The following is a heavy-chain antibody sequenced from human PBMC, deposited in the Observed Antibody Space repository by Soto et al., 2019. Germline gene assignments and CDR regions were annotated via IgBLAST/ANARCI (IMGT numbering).Heavy chain of an antibody. CDR3: ARARAHIVVVTAKEGPGANWFDP. V-gene: IGHV4-34*01. CDR2: INHSGST. D-gene: IGHD2-21*02. CDR1: GGSFSGYY. J-gene: IGHJ5*02. Sequence: QVQLQQWGAGLLKPSETLSLTCAVYGGSFSGYYWSWIRQPPGKGLEWIGEINHSGSTNYNPSLKSRVTISVATSKNQCSLKLSSVTAADTAVYYCARARAHIVVVTAKEGPGANWFDPWGQGTLVTVSS.